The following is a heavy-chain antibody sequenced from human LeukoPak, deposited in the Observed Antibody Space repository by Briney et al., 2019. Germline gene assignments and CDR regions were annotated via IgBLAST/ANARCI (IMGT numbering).Heavy chain of an antibody. V-gene: IGHV3-53*01. CDR1: GFTVSSNY. Sequence: GGSLRLSCAGSGFTVSSNYMSGVRQAGGRGLEWVSVIYSGGSTYYADSVKGRFTISRDNSKNTLYLQMNRLSAEDTAVYYRATCSPPYSSGYRPLHYWGQGTLVTVSS. CDR3: ATCSPPYSSGYRPLHY. D-gene: IGHD5-18*01. J-gene: IGHJ4*02. CDR2: IYSGGST.